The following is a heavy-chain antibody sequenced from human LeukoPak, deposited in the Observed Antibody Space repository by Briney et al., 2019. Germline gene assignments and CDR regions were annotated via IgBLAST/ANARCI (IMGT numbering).Heavy chain of an antibody. Sequence: SETLSLTCTVSGGSISSYYWSWIRQPPGKGLEWIGYIYCSGSTNYNPSLKSRVTISVDTSKNQFSLKLSSVTAADTAVYYCASGGAMVAVFDYWGQGTLVTVSS. V-gene: IGHV4-59*01. CDR2: IYCSGST. CDR1: GGSISSYY. CDR3: ASGGAMVAVFDY. D-gene: IGHD3-16*01. J-gene: IGHJ4*02.